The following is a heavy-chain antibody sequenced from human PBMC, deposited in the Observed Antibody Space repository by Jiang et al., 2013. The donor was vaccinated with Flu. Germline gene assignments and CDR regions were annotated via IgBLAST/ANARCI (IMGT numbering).Heavy chain of an antibody. CDR3: AGAPSRKFVSSPWLSPFDY. Sequence: PGLVKPSETLSLTCTVSGASISSGSFYGGWVRQSPGKGLEWIGSVYYNGNTYYNPSLQSRVTISADMSKNQFSLKLTSVTAADTAVYYCAGAPSRKFVSSPWLSPFDYWAQGILVTVSS. CDR2: VYYNGNT. V-gene: IGHV4-39*07. J-gene: IGHJ4*02. CDR1: GASISSGSFY. D-gene: IGHD3-22*01.